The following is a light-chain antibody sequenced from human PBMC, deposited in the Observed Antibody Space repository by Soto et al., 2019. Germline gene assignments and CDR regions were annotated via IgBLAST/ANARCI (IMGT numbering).Light chain of an antibody. J-gene: IGKJ4*01. CDR3: HQRYSWPLS. CDR2: DAS. V-gene: IGKV3-11*01. Sequence: EIVLTQSPATLSLSPGERATLSCRASQSISTYLAWYQQKPGQAPRLLIYDASNRATAIPARFSGSGSGTDFTLTISSLEPEDFAVYYCHQRYSWPLSFGGGTKVEIK. CDR1: QSISTY.